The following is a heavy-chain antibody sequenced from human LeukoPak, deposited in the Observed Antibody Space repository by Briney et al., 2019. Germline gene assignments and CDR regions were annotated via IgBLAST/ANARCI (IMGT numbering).Heavy chain of an antibody. CDR3: ARLTMVRGADFDY. CDR1: GGSISSYY. Sequence: SETLSLTCTVSGGSISSYYWSWIRQPPGKGLEWIGYIYYSGSTNYNPSLKSRVTISVDTSKNQFSLKLSSVTAADTAVYYCARLTMVRGADFDYWGQGTQVTVSS. CDR2: IYYSGST. J-gene: IGHJ4*02. D-gene: IGHD3-10*01. V-gene: IGHV4-59*08.